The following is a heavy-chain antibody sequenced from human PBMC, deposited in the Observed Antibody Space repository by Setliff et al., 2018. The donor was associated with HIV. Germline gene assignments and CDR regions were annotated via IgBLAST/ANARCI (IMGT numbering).Heavy chain of an antibody. Sequence: SETLSLTCNVSGGSISSFSYYWTWIRQSPVTGLEWIGSVSYSGSTYYNPSLKSPVTISVDTSKNQFSLKLSSVTVADTAFYYCARGKWQLRNWFDPWGQGTLVTVSS. CDR1: GGSISSFSYY. V-gene: IGHV4-39*01. CDR3: ARGKWQLRNWFDP. CDR2: VSYSGST. D-gene: IGHD5-12*01. J-gene: IGHJ5*02.